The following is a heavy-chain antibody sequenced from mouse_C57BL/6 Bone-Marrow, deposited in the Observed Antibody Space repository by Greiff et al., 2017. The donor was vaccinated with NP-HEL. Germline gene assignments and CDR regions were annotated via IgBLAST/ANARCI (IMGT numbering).Heavy chain of an antibody. CDR1: GYTFTDYY. V-gene: IGHV1-76*01. CDR3: ARWKDAMDY. Sequence: QVQLQQSGAELVRPGASVKLSCKASGYTFTDYYINWVKQRPGQGLEWIARINPGSGNTYYNEKFKGKATLTADKSSSTAYMQLSSLTSADSAVYFCARWKDAMDYWGQGTSLTVSS. CDR2: INPGSGNT. J-gene: IGHJ4*01.